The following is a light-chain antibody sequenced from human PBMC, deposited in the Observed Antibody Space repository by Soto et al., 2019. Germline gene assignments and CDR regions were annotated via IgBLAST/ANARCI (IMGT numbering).Light chain of an antibody. Sequence: QSALTQPPSASGSPGQSVTISCTGTSSAVGGYNYVSWYQQHPGKAPKLMIYEVSKRPSGVPDRFSGSKSGNTASLTVSGLQAEDEADYYCSSYAGTSDVFGTGTKLTVL. V-gene: IGLV2-8*01. J-gene: IGLJ1*01. CDR1: SSAVGGYNY. CDR2: EVS. CDR3: SSYAGTSDV.